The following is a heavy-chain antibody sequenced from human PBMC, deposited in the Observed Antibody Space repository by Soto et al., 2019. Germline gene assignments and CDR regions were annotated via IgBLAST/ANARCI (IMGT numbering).Heavy chain of an antibody. CDR2: IYYSGST. Sequence: PSETLSLTCTVSGGSISSYYWSWIRQPPGKGLEWIGYIYYSGSTNYNPSLKSRVTISVDTSKNQFSLKLSSVTAADTAVYYCARRSIAVAGVPYYFDYCGQGTLVTVSS. J-gene: IGHJ4*02. D-gene: IGHD6-19*01. CDR3: ARRSIAVAGVPYYFDY. CDR1: GGSISSYY. V-gene: IGHV4-59*08.